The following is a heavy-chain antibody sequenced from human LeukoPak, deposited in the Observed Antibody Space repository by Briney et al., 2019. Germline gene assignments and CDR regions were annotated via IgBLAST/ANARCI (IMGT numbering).Heavy chain of an antibody. Sequence: GGSLRLSCAASGFTFSGSAMHWVRQASGKGLEWVSVIYSGGSTYYADSVQGRFSISRHNSKNTVYLQMNNLRAEDTAVYYCATGSYYRFFYMDYWGQGTLVTVSS. CDR2: IYSGGST. CDR1: GFTFSGSA. CDR3: ATGSYYRFFYMDY. V-gene: IGHV3-66*01. D-gene: IGHD1-26*01. J-gene: IGHJ4*02.